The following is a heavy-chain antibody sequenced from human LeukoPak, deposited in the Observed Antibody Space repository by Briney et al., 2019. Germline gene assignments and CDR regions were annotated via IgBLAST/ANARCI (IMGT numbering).Heavy chain of an antibody. Sequence: SETLSLTCTVSGGSISSSSYYWGWIRQPPGKGLEWIGSIYYSGSTYYNPSLKSRVTITVDTSKNQFSLKLSSVTAADTAVYYCARQMTNYDILTGYPHDAFDIWGQGTMVTVSS. D-gene: IGHD3-9*01. CDR2: IYYSGST. V-gene: IGHV4-39*01. CDR1: GGSISSSSYY. J-gene: IGHJ3*02. CDR3: ARQMTNYDILTGYPHDAFDI.